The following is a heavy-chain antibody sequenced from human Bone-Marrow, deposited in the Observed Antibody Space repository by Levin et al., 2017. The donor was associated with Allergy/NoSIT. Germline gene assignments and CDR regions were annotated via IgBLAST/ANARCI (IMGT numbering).Heavy chain of an antibody. V-gene: IGHV4-38-2*02. CDR3: ARDCGDLIENWFDS. CDR2: IYHSGNT. J-gene: IGHJ5*01. D-gene: IGHD3-22*01. Sequence: PSETQSLTCVVSGYSISSNCYWGWIRQPPGKGLEWIGNIYHSGNTFYNPSLRSRVTISVDTSKNQFSLKLNSVTAADTAVYYCARDCGDLIENWFDSWGQGTLVTVSS. CDR1: GYSISSNCY.